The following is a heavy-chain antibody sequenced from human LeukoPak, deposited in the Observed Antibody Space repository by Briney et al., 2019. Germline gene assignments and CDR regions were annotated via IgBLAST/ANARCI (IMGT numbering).Heavy chain of an antibody. D-gene: IGHD3-22*01. V-gene: IGHV3-30-3*01. CDR2: ISYDGSNK. CDR3: ASLYDSSEIWFDH. Sequence: GRSLRLSCAASGFTFSSYAMHGVRQAPGKGLEWVAVISYDGSNKYYADSVKGRFTISRDNSKNTLYLQMNSLRAEDTAVYYCASLYDSSEIWFDHWGQGTLVTVSS. CDR1: GFTFSSYA. J-gene: IGHJ5*02.